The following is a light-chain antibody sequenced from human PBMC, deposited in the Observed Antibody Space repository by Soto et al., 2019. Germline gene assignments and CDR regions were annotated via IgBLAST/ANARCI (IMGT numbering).Light chain of an antibody. CDR3: NSFTSSTTVI. Sequence: QSALTQPASVSGSPGQSISISCTGTSSDVGGYDYVSWYQQHPGKAPKLIIYDVNDRPSGVSYRFSGSKSGNTASLTISGLQAEDEADYYCNSFTSSTTVIFGEGTKVTVL. J-gene: IGLJ2*01. CDR1: SSDVGGYDY. CDR2: DVN. V-gene: IGLV2-14*03.